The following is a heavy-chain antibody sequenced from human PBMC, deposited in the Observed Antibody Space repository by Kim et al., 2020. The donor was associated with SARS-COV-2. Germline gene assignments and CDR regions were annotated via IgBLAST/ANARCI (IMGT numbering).Heavy chain of an antibody. CDR3: ARVSAYDSSGHYYDY. CDR2: IIPIFGTA. V-gene: IGHV1-69*01. Sequence: GLEWMGGIIPIFGTANYAQKFQGRVTITADESTSTAYMELSSLRSEDTAVYYCARVSAYDSSGHYYDYWGQGTLVTVSS. D-gene: IGHD3-22*01. J-gene: IGHJ4*02.